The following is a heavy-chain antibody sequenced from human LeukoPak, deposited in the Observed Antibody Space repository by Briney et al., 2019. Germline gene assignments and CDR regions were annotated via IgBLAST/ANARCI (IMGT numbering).Heavy chain of an antibody. CDR3: ARHTIFCSFINCSPFDP. V-gene: IGHV4-39*01. Sequence: SETLSLTCTVSGVSINSALYYWAWIRQTPEQRLEWIGSVSHDGITKYSPSLGGRVSLSADTSKNAFFMEVHSVTAADSAIYYCARHTIFCSFINCSPFDPWGQGTLVTVSS. D-gene: IGHD3-3*01. CDR2: VSHDGIT. J-gene: IGHJ5*02. CDR1: GVSINSALYY.